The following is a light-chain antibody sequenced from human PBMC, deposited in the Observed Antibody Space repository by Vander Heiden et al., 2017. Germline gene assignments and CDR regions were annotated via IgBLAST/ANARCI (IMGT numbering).Light chain of an antibody. J-gene: IGKJ2*01. Sequence: ELAPTPATLLSAPVESAILSCGARQIISSSYLAWYQQKPGMAPRLLIYDASSRATGIPDRFSGSGSGTDFTLTISRLEPEDFAVYYCQQYGSSPPFTFGQGTKLEIK. CDR1: QIISSSY. CDR3: QQYGSSPPFT. V-gene: IGKV3D-20*01. CDR2: DAS.